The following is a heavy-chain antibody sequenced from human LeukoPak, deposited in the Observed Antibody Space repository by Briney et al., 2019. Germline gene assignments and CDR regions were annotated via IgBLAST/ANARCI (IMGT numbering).Heavy chain of an antibody. CDR3: TKGRSNHY. CDR1: GFTFSDFW. J-gene: IGHJ4*02. D-gene: IGHD3-10*01. CDR2: INQDGSEN. Sequence: QPGGSLRLSCAASGFTFSDFWMGWVRQAPGKGLEWVANINQDGSENYYVDSVKGRFTISRDNAKNSLYLQMNSLRAEDTAVYYCTKGRSNHYWGQGTLVTVST. V-gene: IGHV3-7*01.